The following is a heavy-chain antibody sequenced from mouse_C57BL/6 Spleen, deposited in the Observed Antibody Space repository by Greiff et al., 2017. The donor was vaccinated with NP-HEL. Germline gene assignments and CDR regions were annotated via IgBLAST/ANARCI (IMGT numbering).Heavy chain of an antibody. V-gene: IGHV1-69*01. CDR1: GYTFTSYW. CDR3: ARYYSGSTPVSDV. J-gene: IGHJ1*03. CDR2: IDPSDSYT. D-gene: IGHD1-1*01. Sequence: QVQLKQPGAELVMPGASVKLSCKASGYTFTSYWMHWVKQRPGQGLEWIGEIDPSDSYTNYNQKFKGKSTLTVDKSSSTAYMQLSSLTSEDSAVYYCARYYSGSTPVSDVWGTGTTVTVSS.